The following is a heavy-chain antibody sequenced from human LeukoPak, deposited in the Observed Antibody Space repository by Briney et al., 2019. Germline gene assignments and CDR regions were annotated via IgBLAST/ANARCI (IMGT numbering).Heavy chain of an antibody. J-gene: IGHJ6*02. D-gene: IGHD2-15*01. CDR1: GFTFSSYE. V-gene: IGHV3-48*03. Sequence: GGSLRLSCAASGFTFSSYEMNWVRQAPGKGLEWVSYISSSGSTIYYADSVKGRFTISRDNAKNSLYLQMNSLRAEDTAVYYCAREFCSGGSCYLYYYGMDVWGQGTTVTVS. CDR3: AREFCSGGSCYLYYYGMDV. CDR2: ISSSGSTI.